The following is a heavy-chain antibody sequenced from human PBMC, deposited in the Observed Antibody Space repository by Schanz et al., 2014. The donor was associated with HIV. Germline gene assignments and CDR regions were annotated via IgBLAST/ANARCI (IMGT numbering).Heavy chain of an antibody. J-gene: IGHJ6*02. V-gene: IGHV3-30*18. Sequence: QVQLVESGGDVVQPEGSLRLSCAASGFTFSSYGMHWVRQAPGKGLEWVAVISYDGSNKYYADSVKGRFTISRDNSKNTLYLQMNSLRAEDTAVYYCAKIISGSPYYYYGLDVWGLGTTVTVSS. CDR2: ISYDGSNK. CDR1: GFTFSSYG. CDR3: AKIISGSPYYYYGLDV. D-gene: IGHD1-26*01.